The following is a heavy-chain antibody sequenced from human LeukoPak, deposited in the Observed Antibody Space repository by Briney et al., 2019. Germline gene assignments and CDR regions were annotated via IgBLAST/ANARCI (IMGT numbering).Heavy chain of an antibody. V-gene: IGHV1-69*13. CDR3: AINTPGRIVGATYFDY. CDR1: GGTFSSYA. CDR2: IIPIFGTA. J-gene: IGHJ4*02. Sequence: SVKVSCKASGGTFSSYAISWVRQAPGQGLEWMGGIIPIFGTATYAQKFQGRVTITADESTSTAYMELSSLRSEDTAVYYCAINTPGRIVGATYFDYWGQGTLVTVSS. D-gene: IGHD1-26*01.